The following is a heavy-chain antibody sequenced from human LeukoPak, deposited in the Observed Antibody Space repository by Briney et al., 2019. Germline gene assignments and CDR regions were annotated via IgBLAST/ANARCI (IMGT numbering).Heavy chain of an antibody. CDR3: ARDLYSSGWYYDY. CDR2: IYYSGST. CDR1: GGSFSSSSYY. V-gene: IGHV4-39*07. Sequence: SETLSLTCTVSGGSFSSSSYYWGWIRQPPGKGLEWIGSIYYSGSTYYNPSLKSRVTISVDTSKNQLSLKLSSVTAADTAVYYCARDLYSSGWYYDYWGQGTLVTVSS. J-gene: IGHJ4*02. D-gene: IGHD6-19*01.